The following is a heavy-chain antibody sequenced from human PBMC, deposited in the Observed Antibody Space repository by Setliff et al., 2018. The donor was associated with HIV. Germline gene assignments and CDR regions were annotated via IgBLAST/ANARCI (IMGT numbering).Heavy chain of an antibody. D-gene: IGHD6-6*01. CDR2: IYTSGRT. J-gene: IGHJ6*03. CDR3: ARDEQLVRGSHYYYYMDV. CDR1: GGSISSGSYY. V-gene: IGHV4-61*09. Sequence: KASETLSLTCTVSGGSISSGSYYWSWIRQPAGKGLEWIGHIYTSGRTNYNPSLKSRVTISVDTSKNQFSLKLSSVTTADTAVYYCARDEQLVRGSHYYYYMDVWGKGTTVTV.